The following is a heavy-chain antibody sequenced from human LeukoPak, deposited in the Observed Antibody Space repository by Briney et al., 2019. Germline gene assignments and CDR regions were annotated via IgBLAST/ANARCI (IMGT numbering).Heavy chain of an antibody. CDR1: GYSISSGYY. CDR2: IYYSGST. V-gene: IGHV4-38-2*01. D-gene: IGHD3-22*01. J-gene: IGHJ5*02. Sequence: SETLSLTCAVSGYSISSGYYWGWIRQPPGKGLEWIGYIYYSGSTNYNPSLKSRVTISVDTSKNQFSLKLRSVTAADTAVYYCAKYYFDSSAYWFDPWGQGTLVTVSS. CDR3: AKYYFDSSAYWFDP.